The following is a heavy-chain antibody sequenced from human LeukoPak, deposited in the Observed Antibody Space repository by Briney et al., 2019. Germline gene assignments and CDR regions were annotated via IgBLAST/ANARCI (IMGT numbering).Heavy chain of an antibody. CDR2: ISGSGGGT. V-gene: IGHV3-23*01. J-gene: IGHJ4*02. CDR1: GFTLSSYA. CDR3: AKDEKWLRLTGITDY. D-gene: IGHD5-12*01. Sequence: GGSLRLSCAASGFTLSSYAMSWVRQAPGKGLEWVSAISGSGGGTYYADSVKGRFTISRDNSKNTLYLQMNSLRAEDTAVYYCAKDEKWLRLTGITDYWGQGTLVTVSS.